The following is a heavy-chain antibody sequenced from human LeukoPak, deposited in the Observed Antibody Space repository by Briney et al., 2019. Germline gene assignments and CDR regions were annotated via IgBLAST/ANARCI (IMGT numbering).Heavy chain of an antibody. CDR2: ISYSGST. CDR3: ARGLHGGYAAYYYYFVDV. Sequence: SETLSLTCTVSGGSISGHYWSWIRQPPGKGLEWIGYISYSGSTNYNPSLKSRVTISVDTSKNQFSLKLSSVTAADTAVYFCARGLHGGYAAYYYYFVDVWGKGTTVTVSS. V-gene: IGHV4-59*11. J-gene: IGHJ6*03. D-gene: IGHD5-12*01. CDR1: GGSISGHY.